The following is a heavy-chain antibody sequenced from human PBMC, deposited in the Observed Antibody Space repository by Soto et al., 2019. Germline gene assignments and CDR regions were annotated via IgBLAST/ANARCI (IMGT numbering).Heavy chain of an antibody. J-gene: IGHJ6*02. CDR1: GGTFSSYA. V-gene: IGHV1-69*13. D-gene: IGHD5-18*01. Sequence: SVKVSCKASGGTFSSYAISWVRQAPGQGLEWMGGIIPIFGTANYAQKFQGRVTITADESTSTAYMELSSLRSEDTAVYYCARKCGYSYVRYYGMDVWGQGTTVTVSS. CDR3: ARKCGYSYVRYYGMDV. CDR2: IIPIFGTA.